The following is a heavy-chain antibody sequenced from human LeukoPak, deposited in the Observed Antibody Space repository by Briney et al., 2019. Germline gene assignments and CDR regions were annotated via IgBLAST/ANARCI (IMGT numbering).Heavy chain of an antibody. V-gene: IGHV3-23*01. CDR2: ISGSGGST. CDR3: AKDDYSGYDQTFDY. J-gene: IGHJ4*02. Sequence: GGSLRLSCAASGLTFSSYAMSCVRQAPGKGLEWVSAISGSGGSTYYADSVKGRFTISRDNSKNTLYLQMNSLRAEDTAVYYCAKDDYSGYDQTFDYWGQGTLVTVSS. CDR1: GLTFSSYA. D-gene: IGHD5-12*01.